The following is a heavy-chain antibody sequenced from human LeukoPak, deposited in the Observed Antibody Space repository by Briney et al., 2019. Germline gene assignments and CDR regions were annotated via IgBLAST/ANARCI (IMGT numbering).Heavy chain of an antibody. CDR2: IYYSGST. CDR1: GGSISSYY. D-gene: IGHD6-13*01. CDR3: ARNDTRYSNRWFYFDY. Sequence: SETLSLTCTVTGGSISSYYWSWIRQPPAKGREGIGDIYYSGSTNYNPSLKSRVTISVDTSKNQFSLKLSSVTAADTAVYYCARNDTRYSNRWFYFDYWGQGTLVTVSS. V-gene: IGHV4-59*01. J-gene: IGHJ4*02.